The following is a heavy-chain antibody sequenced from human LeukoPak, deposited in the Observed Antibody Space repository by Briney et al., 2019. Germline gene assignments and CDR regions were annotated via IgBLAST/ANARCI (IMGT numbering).Heavy chain of an antibody. Sequence: PSETLSLTCTVSGGSLSSGSYYWSWIRQPAGKGLEWIGRIYTSGSTNYNPSLKSRVTMSVDTSKNQFSLKLSSVTAADTAVYYCARERGIRSGYNYYYYYYMDVWGKGTTVTVSS. J-gene: IGHJ6*03. CDR2: IYTSGST. D-gene: IGHD3-3*01. CDR3: ARERGIRSGYNYYYYYYMDV. CDR1: GGSLSSGSYY. V-gene: IGHV4-61*02.